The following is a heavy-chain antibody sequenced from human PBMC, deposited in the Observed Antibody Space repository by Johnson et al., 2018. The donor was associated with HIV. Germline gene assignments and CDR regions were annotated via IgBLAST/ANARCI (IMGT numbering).Heavy chain of an antibody. CDR3: AKDRYIKGASTGFDI. CDR2: ISYDGSNK. V-gene: IGHV3-30*18. J-gene: IGHJ3*02. D-gene: IGHD1-26*01. CDR1: GFTLSTYG. Sequence: QVQLVESGGGVVQPGRSLRLSCAASGFTLSTYGMHWVRQAPGKGLEWVAVISYDGSNKYYADSVNGRFTTSRDNSKNTLYLQMNILRSEDTAVYYCAKDRYIKGASTGFDIWGQGTMVTVSS.